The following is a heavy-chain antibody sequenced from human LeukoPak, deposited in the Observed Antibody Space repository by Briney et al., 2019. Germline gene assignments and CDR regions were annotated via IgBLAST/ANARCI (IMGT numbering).Heavy chain of an antibody. J-gene: IGHJ3*02. CDR3: ARASGIVVVVGSAFDI. Sequence: PGGSLRLSCAASGFTFSDYYMSWIRQAPGRGLERVSYISSSGSTIYYADSVKGRFTISRDNAKNSLYLQMNSLRVEDTAVYYCARASGIVVVVGSAFDIWGQGTMVTVSS. CDR1: GFTFSDYY. CDR2: ISSSGSTI. D-gene: IGHD2-15*01. V-gene: IGHV3-11*01.